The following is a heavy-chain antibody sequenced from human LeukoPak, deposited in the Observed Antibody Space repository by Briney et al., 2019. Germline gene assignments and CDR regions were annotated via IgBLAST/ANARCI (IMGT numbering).Heavy chain of an antibody. Sequence: GGSLRLSCAASGFTFSDYYMNWIRQAPGKGLEWVSYISSGGGTRSYADSVKGRFTISRDNAKNSLYLQTNSLRAEDTAVYYCARDRGRRGITMRSDAFDIWGQGTMVTVSS. CDR2: ISSGGGTR. V-gene: IGHV3-11*01. CDR3: ARDRGRRGITMRSDAFDI. J-gene: IGHJ3*02. CDR1: GFTFSDYY. D-gene: IGHD3-22*01.